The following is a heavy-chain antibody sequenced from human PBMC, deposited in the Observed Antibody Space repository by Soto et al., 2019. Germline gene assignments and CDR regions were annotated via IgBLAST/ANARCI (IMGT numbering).Heavy chain of an antibody. CDR2: IRSKAYGGTT. J-gene: IGHJ5*02. CDR3: TRDNGYCTNGVCYSWFDP. V-gene: IGHV3-49*04. Sequence: LRLSCTASGFTFGDYAMSWVRQAPGKGLEWVGFIRSKAYGGTTEYAASVKGRFTISRDDSKSIAYLQMNSLKTEDTAVYYCTRDNGYCTNGVCYSWFDPWGQGTLVTVSS. D-gene: IGHD2-8*01. CDR1: GFTFGDYA.